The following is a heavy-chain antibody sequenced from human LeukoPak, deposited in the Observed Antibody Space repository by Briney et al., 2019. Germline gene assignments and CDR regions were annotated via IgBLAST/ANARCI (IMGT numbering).Heavy chain of an antibody. Sequence: PSETLSLTCAVSGGSFSDYYWSWLRQSPGKGLEWIGEINHGGDTNYNSSLQSRVSLSVDTSRNQFSLILSSVTAADTAIYYCASNKYPVQAFDIWGQGTMVTVSS. D-gene: IGHD1/OR15-1a*01. CDR3: ASNKYPVQAFDI. V-gene: IGHV4-34*01. J-gene: IGHJ3*02. CDR1: GGSFSDYY. CDR2: INHGGDT.